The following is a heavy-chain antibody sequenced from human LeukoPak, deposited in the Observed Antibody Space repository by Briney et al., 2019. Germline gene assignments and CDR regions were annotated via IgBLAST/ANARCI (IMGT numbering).Heavy chain of an antibody. CDR3: ASDADYTDAFDI. J-gene: IGHJ3*02. Sequence: GRSLRLSCAASGFTFSSYGMHWVRQAPGEGLEWVAIISYDGSNKYYADSVKGRFTISRDNSKNTLYLQMNSLRAEDTAVYYCASDADYTDAFDIWGQGTMVTVSS. CDR2: ISYDGSNK. D-gene: IGHD3-16*01. V-gene: IGHV3-30*03. CDR1: GFTFSSYG.